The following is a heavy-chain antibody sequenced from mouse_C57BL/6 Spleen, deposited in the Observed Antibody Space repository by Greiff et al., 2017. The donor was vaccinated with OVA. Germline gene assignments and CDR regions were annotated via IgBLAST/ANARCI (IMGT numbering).Heavy chain of an antibody. CDR1: GYSFTSYY. J-gene: IGHJ4*01. CDR2: IYPGSGNT. Sequence: VQLQQSGPELVKPGASVKISCKASGYSFTSYYIHWVKQRPGQGLEWIGWIYPGSGNTKYNEKFKGKATLTADKSSSTAYMQLSSLTSEDSAVYYCASHYYGVSYAMDYWGQGTAVTVAS. D-gene: IGHD1-2*01. CDR3: ASHYYGVSYAMDY. V-gene: IGHV1-66*01.